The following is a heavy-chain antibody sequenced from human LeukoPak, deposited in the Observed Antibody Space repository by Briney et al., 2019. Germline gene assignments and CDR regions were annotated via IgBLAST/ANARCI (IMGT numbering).Heavy chain of an antibody. CDR2: ISGSGGST. V-gene: IGHV3-23*01. D-gene: IGHD1-26*01. CDR3: AKDLRAGWELLGGVVDY. Sequence: GGSLRLSCAASGFTFSSYAMSWVRQAPGKGLEWVSAISGSGGSTYYADSVKGRFTISRDNSKNTLYLQMNSLRAEDTAVYYCAKDLRAGWELLGGVVDYWGQGTLVTVSS. J-gene: IGHJ4*02. CDR1: GFTFSSYA.